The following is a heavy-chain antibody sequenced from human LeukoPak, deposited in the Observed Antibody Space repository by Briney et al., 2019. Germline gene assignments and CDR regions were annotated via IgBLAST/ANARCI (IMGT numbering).Heavy chain of an antibody. V-gene: IGHV1-2*02. CDR2: INPNSGGT. CDR1: GYTFTGYY. CDR3: ARDTSHCSGGSCLYYYYYYMDV. Sequence: AASVKVSCKASGYTFTGYYMHWVRQAPGQGLEWMGWINPNSGGTNYAQEFQGRVTMTRDTSISTAYMELSRLRSDDTAVYYCARDTSHCSGGSCLYYYYYYMDVWGKGTTVTISS. D-gene: IGHD2-15*01. J-gene: IGHJ6*03.